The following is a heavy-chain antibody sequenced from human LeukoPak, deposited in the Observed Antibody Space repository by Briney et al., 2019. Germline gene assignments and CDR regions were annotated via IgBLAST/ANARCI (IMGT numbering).Heavy chain of an antibody. J-gene: IGHJ5*02. D-gene: IGHD4-17*01. V-gene: IGHV4-30-2*01. CDR1: GGSISSGGYS. CDR2: MHHGGST. CDR3: ASTNDFGDYMGA. Sequence: SQTLSLTCAVSGGSISSGGYSWSWIRQPPGKGLEWIGYMHHGGSTYYNPSLEGRVTISVDRSKNQLSLRVSSVTAADTAVYYCASTNDFGDYMGAWGQGILVTVSS.